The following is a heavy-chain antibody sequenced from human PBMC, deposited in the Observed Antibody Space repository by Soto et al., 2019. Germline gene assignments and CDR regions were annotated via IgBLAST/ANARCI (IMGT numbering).Heavy chain of an antibody. J-gene: IGHJ4*02. Sequence: PSETLSLTCTVSGGSISSYYWSWIRQPPGKGLEWIGYIYYSGSTNYNPSLKSRVTISVDTSKNQFSLELSSVTAADTAVYYCARRYGDYFDYWGQGTLVTVSS. CDR2: IYYSGST. D-gene: IGHD4-17*01. CDR3: ARRYGDYFDY. V-gene: IGHV4-59*08. CDR1: GGSISSYY.